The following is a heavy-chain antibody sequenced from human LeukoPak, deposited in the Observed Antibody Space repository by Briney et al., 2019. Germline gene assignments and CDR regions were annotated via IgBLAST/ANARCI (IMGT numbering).Heavy chain of an antibody. V-gene: IGHV3-30-3*01. D-gene: IGHD6-19*01. CDR2: ISYDGNNK. Sequence: GGYLRLSCAASGFTFSSYAMHWVRQAPGKGLEWVAVISYDGNNKYYADSVKGRFTVSRDNSKNTLYLEMNSLRAEDTAVYYCATPANSSGWYDLRPFDYWGQGTLVTVSS. CDR1: GFTFSSYA. J-gene: IGHJ4*02. CDR3: ATPANSSGWYDLRPFDY.